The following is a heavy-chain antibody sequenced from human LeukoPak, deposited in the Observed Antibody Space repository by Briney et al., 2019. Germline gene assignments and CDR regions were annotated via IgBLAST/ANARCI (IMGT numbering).Heavy chain of an antibody. V-gene: IGHV4-31*03. Sequence: SETLSLTRTVSGGSISSGGYYWSWIRQHPGKGLEWIGYIYYSGSTYYNPSLKSRVTISVDTSKNQFSLKLSSVTAADTAVYYCAREYYDSSGSLVSYYFDYWGQGTLVTVSS. CDR2: IYYSGST. J-gene: IGHJ4*02. D-gene: IGHD3-22*01. CDR3: AREYYDSSGSLVSYYFDY. CDR1: GGSISSGGYY.